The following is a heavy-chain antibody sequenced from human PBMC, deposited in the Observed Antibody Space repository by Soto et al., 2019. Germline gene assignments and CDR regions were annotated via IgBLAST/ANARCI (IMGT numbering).Heavy chain of an antibody. D-gene: IGHD6-19*01. CDR2: IIPIFGTA. Sequence: SVKVSCKASGGTFSSYAISWVRQAPGQGLEWMGRIIPIFGTANYAQKFQGRVKITADESTSTAYMELSSLRSEDTAVYYCAEAVAGTCFDSWGQGTLVTVSS. J-gene: IGHJ5*01. V-gene: IGHV1-69*13. CDR3: AEAVAGTCFDS. CDR1: GGTFSSYA.